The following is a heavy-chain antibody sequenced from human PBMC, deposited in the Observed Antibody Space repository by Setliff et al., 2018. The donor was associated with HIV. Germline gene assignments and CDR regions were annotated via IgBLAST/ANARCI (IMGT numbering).Heavy chain of an antibody. D-gene: IGHD1-26*01. CDR2: ISPDNGNT. CDR1: GYTFTSYG. CDR3: ARDTVRATFSNSLEY. V-gene: IGHV1-18*01. J-gene: IGHJ4*02. Sequence: ASVKVSCKASGYTFTSYGISWVRQAPGQGLEWMGWISPDNGNTRISQRFRGSVTMTRDRSINTAYMELSGLTSDDTAVYYCARDTVRATFSNSLEYWGQGTLVTVSS.